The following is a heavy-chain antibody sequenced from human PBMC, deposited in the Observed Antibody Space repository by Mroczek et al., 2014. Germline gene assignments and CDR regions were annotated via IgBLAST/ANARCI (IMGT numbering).Heavy chain of an antibody. CDR2: IWYDGSNK. CDR3: ARDGQAQTTVTHRRYYGMDV. V-gene: IGHV3-33*01. D-gene: IGHD4-17*01. Sequence: QVQLVQSGGGVVQPGRSLRLSCAASGFTFSSYGMHWVRQAPGKGLEWVAVIWYDGSNKYYADSVKGRFTISRDNSKNTLYLQMNSLRAEDTAVYYCARDGQAQTTVTHRRYYGMDVWGQGTTVHPSP. CDR1: GFTFSSYG. J-gene: IGHJ6*02.